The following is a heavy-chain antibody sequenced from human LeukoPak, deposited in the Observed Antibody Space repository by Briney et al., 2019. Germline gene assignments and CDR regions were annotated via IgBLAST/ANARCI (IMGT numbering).Heavy chain of an antibody. CDR1: GFTFSNYA. D-gene: IGHD3-10*01. V-gene: IGHV3-23*01. CDR2: IGGSSDFT. Sequence: GGSLRLSCAASGFTFSNYAMSWVRQAPGKGLEWVSAIGGSSDFTYYAEYVKGRFTISRDNSKKTLYLQMNSLRAEDTAVYYCAKADRGWGVITKDWGQGTLVTVSS. J-gene: IGHJ4*02. CDR3: AKADRGWGVITKD.